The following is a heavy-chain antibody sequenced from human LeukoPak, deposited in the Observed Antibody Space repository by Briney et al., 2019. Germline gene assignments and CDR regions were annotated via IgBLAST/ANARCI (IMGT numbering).Heavy chain of an antibody. J-gene: IGHJ4*02. Sequence: SETLSLTCTVSGGSISSYYWSWIRQPPGKGLEYIGYIYCSGSTNYDPSLKSRVTISVDTSKNQFSLKLSSVTAADTAVYYCARQGYWSGYFVFDRWGQGTLVTVSS. CDR1: GGSISSYY. CDR3: ARQGYWSGYFVFDR. V-gene: IGHV4-59*08. CDR2: IYCSGST. D-gene: IGHD3-3*01.